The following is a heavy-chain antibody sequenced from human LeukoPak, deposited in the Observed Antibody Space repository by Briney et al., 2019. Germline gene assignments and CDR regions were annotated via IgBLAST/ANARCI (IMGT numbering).Heavy chain of an antibody. V-gene: IGHV1-8*03. Sequence: GSSVKVSCKASGGTFSSYAINWVRQATGQGLEWMGWMNPNSGNTGYAQKFQGRVTITRNTSISTAYMELSSLRSEDTAVYYCARGRGIVVVPAATYYFDYWGQGTLVTVSS. CDR2: MNPNSGNT. J-gene: IGHJ4*02. CDR1: GGTFSSYA. D-gene: IGHD2-2*01. CDR3: ARGRGIVVVPAATYYFDY.